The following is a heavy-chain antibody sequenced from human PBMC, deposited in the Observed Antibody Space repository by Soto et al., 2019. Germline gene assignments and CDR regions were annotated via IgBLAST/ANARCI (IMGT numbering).Heavy chain of an antibody. D-gene: IGHD2-2*02. V-gene: IGHV4-4*02. CDR2: LYHSGST. CDR1: GGSISNTNW. Sequence: QVHLQQSGPGLVRPSGTLSLTCTVSGGSISNTNWWTWVRQSPGKGLEWIGELYHSGSTSYNPSLRGRVTISVDKSNNHFSLKMRYVTAADTAMYYCGALPPRIELTVLPIPTWGQGTLVSVSS. CDR3: GALPPRIELTVLPIPT. J-gene: IGHJ5*02.